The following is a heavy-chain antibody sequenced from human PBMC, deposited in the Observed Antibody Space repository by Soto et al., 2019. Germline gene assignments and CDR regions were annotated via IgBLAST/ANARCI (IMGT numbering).Heavy chain of an antibody. V-gene: IGHV3-7*01. D-gene: IGHD4-4*01. CDR2: IKQDGSEK. J-gene: IGHJ6*03. CDR1: GFTFSSYW. Sequence: GGSLRLSCAASGFTFSSYWMSWVRQAPGKGLEWVANIKQDGSEKYYVDSVKGRFTISRDNAKNSLYLQMNSLRAEDTAVYYCARVYQGRMTTVTTAHYYYYMDVWGKGTTVTVSS. CDR3: ARVYQGRMTTVTTAHYYYYMDV.